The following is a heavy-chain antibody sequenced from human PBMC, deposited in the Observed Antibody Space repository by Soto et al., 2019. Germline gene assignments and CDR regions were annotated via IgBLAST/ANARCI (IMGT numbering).Heavy chain of an antibody. V-gene: IGHV4-30-2*01. Sequence: QLQLLESGSGLVKPSQTLSPTCSVSGGSINSGRSSWNWIRQPPGKALEWIAYISHSGSTYYTPSLKSRVTISVDRSKTQFPLKLPSLTAADTAVYYCVIESTPSGPNWFDTWGSGILVTVSS. D-gene: IGHD2-8*02. J-gene: IGHJ5*02. CDR1: GGSINSGRSS. CDR3: VIESTPSGPNWFDT. CDR2: ISHSGST.